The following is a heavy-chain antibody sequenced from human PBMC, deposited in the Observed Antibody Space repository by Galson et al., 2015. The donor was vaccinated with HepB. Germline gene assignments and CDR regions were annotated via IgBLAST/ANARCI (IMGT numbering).Heavy chain of an antibody. CDR3: ARDYYYDTQPFPGGY. J-gene: IGHJ4*02. Sequence: SVKVSCKASGYTFVKFGINWMRQALGQGLEWMGWVNPNTGDTKYALKFQGRVTVTPDTFTTTAYMELRSLTSDDTAIYYCARDYYYDTQPFPGGYWGQGTLVTVSS. V-gene: IGHV1-18*01. CDR2: VNPNTGDT. D-gene: IGHD3-22*01. CDR1: GYTFVKFG.